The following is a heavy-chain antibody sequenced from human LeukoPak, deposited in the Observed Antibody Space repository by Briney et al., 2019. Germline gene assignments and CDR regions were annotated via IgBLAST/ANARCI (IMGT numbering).Heavy chain of an antibody. CDR2: ISGSGDST. D-gene: IGHD3-10*01. J-gene: IGHJ4*02. CDR1: GFTFSSYG. Sequence: PGGSLRLSCAASGFTFSSYGMSWVRQALGKGLEWVSGISGSGDSTYYADSVKGRFTISRGNSKNTLYLQMNSLRAEDTAVYYCAKGSVGFGELWLDYWGQGTLVTVSS. V-gene: IGHV3-23*01. CDR3: AKGSVGFGELWLDY.